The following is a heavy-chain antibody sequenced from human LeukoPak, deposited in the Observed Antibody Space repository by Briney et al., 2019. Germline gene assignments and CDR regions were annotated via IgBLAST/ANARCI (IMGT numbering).Heavy chain of an antibody. J-gene: IGHJ4*02. CDR2: IYYSGST. V-gene: IGHV4-59*01. CDR1: GGSISSYY. D-gene: IGHD1-7*01. CDR3: ARAGWNYEKDY. Sequence: SETLSLTCTVSGGSISSYYWSWIRQPPGKGLEWIGYIYYSGSTNYNPSLKSRVTISVDTSKNQFSLKLSSVTAADTAVYYCARAGWNYEKDYWGQGTLVTVSP.